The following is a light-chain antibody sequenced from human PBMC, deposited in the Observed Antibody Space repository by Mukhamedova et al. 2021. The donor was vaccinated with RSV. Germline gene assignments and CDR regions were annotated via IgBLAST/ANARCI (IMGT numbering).Light chain of an antibody. CDR3: QSYDSSLIGSA. Sequence: GSSSNIGAGYDVHWYQQLPGTAPKLPIYGNSNRPSGVPDRFSGSKSGTSASLAITGLQAEDEADYYCQSYDSSLIGSAFGGGTEL. V-gene: IGLV1-40*01. CDR1: SSNIGAGYD. J-gene: IGLJ2*01. CDR2: GNS.